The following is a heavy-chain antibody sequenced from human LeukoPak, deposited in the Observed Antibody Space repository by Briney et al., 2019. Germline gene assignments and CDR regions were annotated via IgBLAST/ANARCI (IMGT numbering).Heavy chain of an antibody. J-gene: IGHJ1*01. CDR3: ASYSFSWFAEYFQH. D-gene: IGHD6-13*01. CDR2: MHDSGTT. Sequence: SSETLSLTCNVSGGSIRGYYWSWIRQPPGKGLEWIAYMHDSGTTNSDPSLKSRVTISLDTSKNQLSLKLNSVTAADTAVYYCASYSFSWFAEYFQHWSQGTLVTVSS. V-gene: IGHV4-59*01. CDR1: GGSIRGYY.